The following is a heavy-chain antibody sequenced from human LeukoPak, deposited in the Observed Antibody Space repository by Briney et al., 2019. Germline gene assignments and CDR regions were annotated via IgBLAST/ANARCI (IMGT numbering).Heavy chain of an antibody. V-gene: IGHV3-23*01. CDR1: GLTFSSYA. CDR2: ISGSGGST. CDR3: ARAGAATYYFDY. Sequence: GGSLRLSCAASGLTFSSYAMSWVRQAPGKGLAWDSAISGSGGSTYYADSVKGRFTISRDNSKNTLYLQMNSLRAEDTAVYYCARAGAATYYFDYWGQGTLVTVSS. J-gene: IGHJ4*02. D-gene: IGHD1-26*01.